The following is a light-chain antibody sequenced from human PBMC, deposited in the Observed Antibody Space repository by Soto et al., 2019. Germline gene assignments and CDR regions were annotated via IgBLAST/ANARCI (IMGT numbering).Light chain of an antibody. Sequence: QSALTQPASVSGSPGQSITISCSGSSGDVGNYDLVSWYQQIPGKAPQLMIFEVSRRPSRVSDRFSGSKSGNTASLTISGLQAEDEGDFYCCSYVGNGAWVFGGGTKVTVL. CDR3: CSYVGNGAWV. CDR2: EVS. V-gene: IGLV2-23*02. CDR1: SGDVGNYDL. J-gene: IGLJ3*02.